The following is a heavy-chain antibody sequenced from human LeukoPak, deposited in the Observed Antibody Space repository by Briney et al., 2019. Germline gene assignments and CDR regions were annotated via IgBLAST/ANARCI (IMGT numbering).Heavy chain of an antibody. D-gene: IGHD3-10*01. V-gene: IGHV7-4-1*02. Sequence: ASVKVSCKASGYTFTGYYMHWVRQAPGQGLEWMGWINTNTGNPTYAQGFTGRFVFSLDTSVSTAYLQISSLKAEDTAVYYCARDLRMVRGVNHYNWFDPWGQGTLVTVSS. CDR2: INTNTGNP. CDR1: GYTFTGYY. CDR3: ARDLRMVRGVNHYNWFDP. J-gene: IGHJ5*02.